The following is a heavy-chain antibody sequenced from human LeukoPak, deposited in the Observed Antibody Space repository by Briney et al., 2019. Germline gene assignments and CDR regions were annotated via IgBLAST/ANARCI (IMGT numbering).Heavy chain of an antibody. J-gene: IGHJ5*02. CDR2: IYYSGST. D-gene: IGHD4-11*01. Sequence: SETLSLTCTISGGSISSYDWSWIRQPPGKGLEWIGYIYYSGSTNYNPSLKSRVTISVDTSKNQFSLKLSSVTPADTAVYYCARNPTDDYTNYVWFDPWGQGTLVTVSS. CDR1: GGSISSYD. V-gene: IGHV4-59*01. CDR3: ARNPTDDYTNYVWFDP.